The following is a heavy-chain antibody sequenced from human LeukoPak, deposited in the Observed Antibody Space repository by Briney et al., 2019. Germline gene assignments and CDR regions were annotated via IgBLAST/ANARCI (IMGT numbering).Heavy chain of an antibody. CDR1: GYSFSIYW. J-gene: IGHJ4*02. CDR3: ARHVDFWSGYLATFDY. CDR2: TYPGDSDT. V-gene: IGHV5-51*01. Sequence: GESLKISCQGSGYSFSIYWIGWVRQMPGKGLEWMGLTYPGDSDTRYSPSFQGQVTSSADKSINTAYLQWSSLKASDTAMYYCARHVDFWSGYLATFDYWGQGTLVTVSS. D-gene: IGHD3-3*01.